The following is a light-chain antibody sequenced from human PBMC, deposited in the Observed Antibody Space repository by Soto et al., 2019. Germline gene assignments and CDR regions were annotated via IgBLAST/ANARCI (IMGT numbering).Light chain of an antibody. J-gene: IGKJ5*01. Sequence: ELVMTQSPSTLSVSPGETATLSSRASQTVSRNLAWYQQRPGQAPRLLIYDISNRATGVPARFSGSGSETEFTLTIRSLQSEDFAVYFCQQYNNWPSFGQGTRLEIK. CDR1: QTVSRN. CDR3: QQYNNWPS. V-gene: IGKV3-15*01. CDR2: DIS.